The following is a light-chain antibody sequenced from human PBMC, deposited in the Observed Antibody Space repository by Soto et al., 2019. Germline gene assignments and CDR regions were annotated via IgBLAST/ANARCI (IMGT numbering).Light chain of an antibody. Sequence: QSVLTQPASVSGSPGQSITIFCSGTSSDVGVYKFVSWYRHHPGKAPQVMIYEVSNRPSGVSNRFSGSKSGNTASLTISGLQPEDEGDYYCSSYTSTSTPWVFGGGTKLTVL. V-gene: IGLV2-14*01. CDR3: SSYTSTSTPWV. CDR1: SSDVGVYKF. CDR2: EVS. J-gene: IGLJ3*02.